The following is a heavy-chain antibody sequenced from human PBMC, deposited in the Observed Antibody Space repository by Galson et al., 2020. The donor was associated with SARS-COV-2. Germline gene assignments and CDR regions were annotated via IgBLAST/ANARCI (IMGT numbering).Heavy chain of an antibody. CDR3: ASIDDYGGNGVDY. D-gene: IGHD4-17*01. CDR2: MYSGGST. Sequence: ESLKISCAASGFTVSSNYMSWVRQAPGKGLEWVAVMYSGGSTYYADSVKGRFTISRDNSKNTLYLQMNSLRAEDTAVYYCASIDDYGGNGVDYWGQGTLVTVSS. CDR1: GFTVSSNY. V-gene: IGHV3-53*01. J-gene: IGHJ4*02.